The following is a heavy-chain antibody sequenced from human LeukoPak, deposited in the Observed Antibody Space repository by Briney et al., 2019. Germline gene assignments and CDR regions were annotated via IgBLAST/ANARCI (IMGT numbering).Heavy chain of an antibody. CDR1: GVSISSSNSY. D-gene: IGHD3-22*01. CDR3: ARSPTYYYDSMRFDP. J-gene: IGHJ5*02. Sequence: PSETLSLTCTVSGVSISSSNSYWGWIRQPPGKGLEWIGSIYYSGNTYYNASLKSQVSISIDTSKNQFSLRLTSVTAADTAVYYCARSPTYYYDSMRFDPWGQGTLVTVSS. V-gene: IGHV4-39*01. CDR2: IYYSGNT.